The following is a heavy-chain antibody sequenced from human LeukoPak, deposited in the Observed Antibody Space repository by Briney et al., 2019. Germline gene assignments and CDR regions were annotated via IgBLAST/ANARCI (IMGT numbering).Heavy chain of an antibody. D-gene: IGHD4-17*01. Sequence: GGSLRLSCAASGFTFSSYSMNWVRQAPGKGLEWVSSISSSSSYIYYADSVKARFTISRDNAKNALYLQMNSLRAEDTAVYYCANNARYGDDDYWGQGTLVTVSS. CDR1: GFTFSSYS. J-gene: IGHJ4*02. CDR2: ISSSSSYI. V-gene: IGHV3-21*01. CDR3: ANNARYGDDDY.